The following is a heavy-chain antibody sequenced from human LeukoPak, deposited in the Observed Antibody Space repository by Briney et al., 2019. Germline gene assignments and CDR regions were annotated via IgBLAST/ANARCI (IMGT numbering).Heavy chain of an antibody. J-gene: IGHJ6*03. Sequence: SETLSLTCTVSGGSISSSSYYWGWIRQPPGKGLEWIGTIYYSGSTYYNPPLKSRVTISVDTSKNQFSLKLSSVTAADTAIYYRARYPPDYYYYYYMNVWGTGTTVTVSS. CDR3: ARYPPDYYYYYYMNV. CDR1: GGSISSSSYY. V-gene: IGHV4-39*07. CDR2: IYYSGST.